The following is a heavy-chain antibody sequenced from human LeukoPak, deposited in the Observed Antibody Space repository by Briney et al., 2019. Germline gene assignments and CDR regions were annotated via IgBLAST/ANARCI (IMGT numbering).Heavy chain of an antibody. V-gene: IGHV4-34*01. CDR2: IDHSGST. CDR1: GGSFSGYY. J-gene: IGHJ4*02. D-gene: IGHD6-19*01. CDR3: ARVSGWNPLQAAHLDY. Sequence: PSETLSLTCAVYGGSFSGYYWSWIRRPPGNGLEWSGEIDHSGSTNYNPSLKSRVTISVDTSKNQFSLKLSSVTAADTAVYYCARVSGWNPLQAAHLDYWGQGTLVTVSS.